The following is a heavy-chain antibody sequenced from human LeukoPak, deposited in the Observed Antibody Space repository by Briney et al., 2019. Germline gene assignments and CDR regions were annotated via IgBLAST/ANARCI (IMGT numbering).Heavy chain of an antibody. Sequence: SETLSLTCTVSGGSISSYYWSWIRQPAGKGLGWIGRIYTSGSTNYNPSLKSRVTISVDTSKNQFSLKLSSVTAADTALYYCARSRGYFDYWGQGTLVTVSS. CDR3: ARSRGYFDY. D-gene: IGHD6-13*01. CDR1: GGSISSYY. V-gene: IGHV4-4*07. J-gene: IGHJ4*02. CDR2: IYTSGST.